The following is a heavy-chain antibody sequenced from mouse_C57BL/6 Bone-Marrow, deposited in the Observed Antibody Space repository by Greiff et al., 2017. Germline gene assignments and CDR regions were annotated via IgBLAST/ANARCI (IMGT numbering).Heavy chain of an antibody. CDR1: GFTFNTYA. CDR2: IRSKSNNYAT. CDR3: EREDYYFDY. Sequence: EVKLMESGGGLVQPKGSLKLSCAASGFTFNTYAMNWVRQAPGKGLEWVARIRSKSNNYATYYAYSVKDRFTISRDDYQSKLYLPMNNLKTEDTAMYYCEREDYYFDYWGQGTTLTVSS. J-gene: IGHJ2*01. V-gene: IGHV10-1*02.